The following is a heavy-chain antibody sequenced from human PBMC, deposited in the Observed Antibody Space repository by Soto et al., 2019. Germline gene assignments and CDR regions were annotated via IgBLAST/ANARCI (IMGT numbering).Heavy chain of an antibody. CDR1: GGSISSGDYY. CDR3: ASSTTYNWFDP. D-gene: IGHD2-2*01. V-gene: IGHV4-30-4*01. J-gene: IGHJ5*02. CDR2: IYYSGGT. Sequence: SETLSLTCTVSGGSISSGDYYWSWIRQPPGEGLEWIGYIYYSGGTYYNPSLKSRVTISVDTSKNQFSLKLSSVTAADTAVYYCASSTTYNWFDPWGQGTLVTVSS.